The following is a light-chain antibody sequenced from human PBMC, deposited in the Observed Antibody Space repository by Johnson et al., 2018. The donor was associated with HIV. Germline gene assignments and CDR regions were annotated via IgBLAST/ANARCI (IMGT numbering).Light chain of an antibody. J-gene: IGLJ1*01. CDR1: SSNIGNNY. CDR2: ENN. CDR3: GTWDTSLSAPYV. V-gene: IGLV1-51*02. Sequence: QSVLTQSPSVSAAPGQKVTISCSGSSSNIGNNYVSWYQQLPGTAPKLLICENNKRPSGIPDRFSGSKSGTSATLGITGLQTGDEADYYCGTWDTSLSAPYVFGAATKVAVL.